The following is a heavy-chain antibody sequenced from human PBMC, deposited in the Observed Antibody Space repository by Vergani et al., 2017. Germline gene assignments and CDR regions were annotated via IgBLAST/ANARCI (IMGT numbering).Heavy chain of an antibody. Sequence: QITLKESGPTLVKPTQTLTLTCTFSGFSLNTRGVSVAWIRQPPGKALDWLALIYWNDDQHYSPSLNNRVTITKDTSKNQVVLTMTNMDYMDPGTYYCVYRKTECGTTGCFYPFYYYYYMDVWGKGTTVTVSS. D-gene: IGHD1-7*01. V-gene: IGHV2-5*04. J-gene: IGHJ6*03. CDR3: VYRKTECGTTGCFYPFYYYYYMDV. CDR1: GFSLNTRGVS. CDR2: IYWNDDQ.